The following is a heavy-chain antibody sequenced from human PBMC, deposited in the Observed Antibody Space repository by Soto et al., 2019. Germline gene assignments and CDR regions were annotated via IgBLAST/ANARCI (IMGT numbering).Heavy chain of an antibody. CDR1: GFTFSSYG. Sequence: GGSLRLSCAASGFTFSSYGMHWVRQAPGKGLEWVAVIWYDGSNKYYADSVKGRFTISRDNSKNTLYLQMNSLRAEDTAVYYCAREDVAVAGQIDYWGQGTLVTVSS. CDR3: AREDVAVAGQIDY. V-gene: IGHV3-33*01. CDR2: IWYDGSNK. J-gene: IGHJ4*02. D-gene: IGHD6-19*01.